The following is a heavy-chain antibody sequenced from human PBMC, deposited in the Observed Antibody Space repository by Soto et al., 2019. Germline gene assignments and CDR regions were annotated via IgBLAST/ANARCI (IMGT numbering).Heavy chain of an antibody. D-gene: IGHD5-18*01. J-gene: IGHJ4*02. Sequence: SVKVSCKASGFTFTNSSVQWVRQSRVQRLEWIGWIVVGSGNTNYAQKFQERVTITRDMSTTTAYMELITLRSEDTAVYYCAADKGDSYGYGNYWGQGTLVTVPQ. CDR3: AADKGDSYGYGNY. V-gene: IGHV1-58*01. CDR2: IVVGSGNT. CDR1: GFTFTNSS.